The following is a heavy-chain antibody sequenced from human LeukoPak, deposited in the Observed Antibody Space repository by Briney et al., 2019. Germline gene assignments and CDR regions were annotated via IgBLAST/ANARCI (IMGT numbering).Heavy chain of an antibody. Sequence: GGSLRLSCAASGFTVSSNYMSWVRQAPGKGLVWVSRIKSDGSNTNYADSVKGRFTISRDNTKNTLYLQMNSLRAEDTAVYYCARAILTPGGATVTRYFDYWGQGTLVTVSS. CDR1: GFTVSSNY. CDR2: IKSDGSNT. V-gene: IGHV3-74*01. CDR3: ARAILTPGGATVTRYFDY. J-gene: IGHJ4*02. D-gene: IGHD4-17*01.